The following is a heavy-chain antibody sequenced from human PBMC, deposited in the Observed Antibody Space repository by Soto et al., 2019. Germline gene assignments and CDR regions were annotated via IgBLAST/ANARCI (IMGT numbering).Heavy chain of an antibody. CDR1: GFTFSNYA. V-gene: IGHV3-23*01. J-gene: IGHJ4*02. Sequence: PGGSLRLSCAASGFTFSNYAMSWVRQAPGKGLEWVSCISVGGDSTYYAGSVKGRFTISRDNSKNTLFLQLNSLRAEDTALYTCAKGASGSCYFAKDYWGRGTQVTVSS. CDR2: ISVGGDST. D-gene: IGHD2-15*01. CDR3: AKGASGSCYFAKDY.